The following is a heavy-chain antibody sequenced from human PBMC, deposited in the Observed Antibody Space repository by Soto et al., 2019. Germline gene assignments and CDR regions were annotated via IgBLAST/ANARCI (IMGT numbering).Heavy chain of an antibody. CDR3: AADRYTSRGADY. J-gene: IGHJ4*02. CDR2: IVVGSGNT. D-gene: IGHD3-16*02. CDR1: GFTFTSSA. V-gene: IGHV1-58*01. Sequence: ASVKVSCKASGFTFTSSAVQWVRQARGQRLEWIGWIVVGSGNTNYAQKFQERVTITRDMSTSTAYMELSSLRSEDTAVYYCAADRYTSRGADYWGQGTLVTVSS.